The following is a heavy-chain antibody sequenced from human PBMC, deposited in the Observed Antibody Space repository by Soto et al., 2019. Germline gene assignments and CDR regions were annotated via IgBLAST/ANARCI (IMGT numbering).Heavy chain of an antibody. J-gene: IGHJ6*02. V-gene: IGHV3-21*01. CDR2: ISSNRSNI. CDR1: GFTFSSYS. Sequence: PGGSLRLSCAASGFTFSSYSMNWVRQAPGKGLEWVSSISSNRSNIYYADSVKGRFTISRDNSKNTLYLQMNSLRAEDTAVYYCAKEEEMATTIYGMDVWGQGTTVTVSS. CDR3: AKEEEMATTIYGMDV. D-gene: IGHD5-12*01.